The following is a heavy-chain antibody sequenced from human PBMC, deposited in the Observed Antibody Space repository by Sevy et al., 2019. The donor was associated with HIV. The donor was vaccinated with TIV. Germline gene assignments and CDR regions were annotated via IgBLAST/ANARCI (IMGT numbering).Heavy chain of an antibody. Sequence: GGSLRLPCAASGFTFDDYAMHWVRQAPGKGLEWVSGISWNSGSIGYADSVKGRFTISRDNAKNSLYLQMNSLRAEDTALYYCAKDMGGVGDCSSTSCYISDAFDIWGQGTMVTV. V-gene: IGHV3-9*01. J-gene: IGHJ3*02. CDR3: AKDMGGVGDCSSTSCYISDAFDI. CDR1: GFTFDDYA. CDR2: ISWNSGSI. D-gene: IGHD2-2*02.